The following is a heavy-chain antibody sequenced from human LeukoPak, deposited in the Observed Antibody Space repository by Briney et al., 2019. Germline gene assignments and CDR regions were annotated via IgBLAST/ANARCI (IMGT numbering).Heavy chain of an antibody. CDR1: GYTFTSYD. CDR3: ARTMVRGVILGGNYNWFDP. Sequence: ASVKVSCKASGYTFTSYDINWVRQATGQGLEWMGWMNPNSGNTGYAQKFQGRVTMTRDTSISTAYMELSSLRSEDTAVYYCARTMVRGVILGGNYNWFDPWGQGTLVTVSS. V-gene: IGHV1-8*01. J-gene: IGHJ5*02. CDR2: MNPNSGNT. D-gene: IGHD3-10*01.